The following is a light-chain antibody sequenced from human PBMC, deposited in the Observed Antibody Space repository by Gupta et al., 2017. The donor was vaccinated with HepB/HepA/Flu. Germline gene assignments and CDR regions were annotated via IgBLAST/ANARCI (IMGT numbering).Light chain of an antibody. V-gene: IGKV1-39*01. CDR3: QQRDSTPLT. Sequence: DIQMPQSPSSLSASVGDRVTISCRASQSITSYLNWYQQKPGKAPKLLIYAASSMQSGVPSRFSGSGSGTDFTLTISSRQPEDFATYYCQQRDSTPLTFGRGTKVDIK. CDR1: QSITSY. CDR2: AAS. J-gene: IGKJ4*01.